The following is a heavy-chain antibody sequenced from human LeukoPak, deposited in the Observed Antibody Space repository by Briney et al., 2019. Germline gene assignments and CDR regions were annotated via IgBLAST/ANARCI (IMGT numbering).Heavy chain of an antibody. J-gene: IGHJ4*02. CDR1: GGSISSYY. CDR3: ARAKEEVRGVTPTLFEDY. V-gene: IGHV4-59*01. Sequence: SETLSLTCTVPGGSISSYYWSWIRQPPGKGLEWIGYIYYSGSTNYNPSLKSRVTISVDTSKNQFSLKLSSVTAADTAVYYCARAKEEVRGVTPTLFEDYWGQGTLVTVSS. CDR2: IYYSGST. D-gene: IGHD3-10*01.